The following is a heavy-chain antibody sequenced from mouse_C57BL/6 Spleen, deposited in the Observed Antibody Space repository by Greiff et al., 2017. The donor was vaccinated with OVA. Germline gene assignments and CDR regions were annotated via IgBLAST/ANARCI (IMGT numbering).Heavy chain of an antibody. CDR2: IYPGSGST. CDR1: GYTFTSYW. D-gene: IGHD1-1*01. CDR3: ARWGYGSRDYAMDY. J-gene: IGHJ4*01. V-gene: IGHV1-55*01. Sequence: LQQPGAELVKPGASVKMSCKASGYTFTSYWITWVKQRPGQGLEWIGDIYPGSGSTNYNEKFKSKATLTVDTSSSTAYMQLSSLTSEDSAVYYCARWGYGSRDYAMDYWGQGTSVTVSS.